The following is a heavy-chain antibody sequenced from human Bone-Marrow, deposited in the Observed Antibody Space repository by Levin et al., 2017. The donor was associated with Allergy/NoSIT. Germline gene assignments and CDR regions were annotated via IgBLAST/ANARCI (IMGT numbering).Heavy chain of an antibody. V-gene: IGHV3-30-3*01. CDR2: ISSDGSNE. Sequence: GGSLRLSCAASEFTFSTYAMHWVRQAPGKGLEWVAVISSDGSNEYYADSVKGRFTISRDNSKNTLYLQMNSLRGEDTAVYYCAREGTPQSWDYWGQGTLVSVSS. J-gene: IGHJ4*02. CDR1: EFTFSTYA. D-gene: IGHD1-14*01. CDR3: AREGTPQSWDY.